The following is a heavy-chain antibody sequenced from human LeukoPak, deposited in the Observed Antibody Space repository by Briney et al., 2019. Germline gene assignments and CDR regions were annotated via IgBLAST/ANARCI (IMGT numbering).Heavy chain of an antibody. J-gene: IGHJ6*03. D-gene: IGHD3-3*01. V-gene: IGHV4-34*01. Sequence: SETLSLTCAVYGGSFSGYYWSWIRQPPGKGLEWIGEINHSGSTNYNPSLKSRVTISADTSKNQFSLKLSSVTAADTAVYYCARWAIFGVEHYYYYYMDVWGKGTTVTVSS. CDR3: ARWAIFGVEHYYYYYMDV. CDR1: GGSFSGYY. CDR2: INHSGST.